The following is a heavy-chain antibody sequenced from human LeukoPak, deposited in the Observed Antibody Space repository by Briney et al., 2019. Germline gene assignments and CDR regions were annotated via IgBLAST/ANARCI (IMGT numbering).Heavy chain of an antibody. V-gene: IGHV1-69*13. Sequence: ASVKVSCKASGGTFSSYAISWVRQAPGQGLEWMGGIIPIFGTANYAQKFQGRVTITADESTSTAYMELSSLRSEDTAVYYCARGESSGWYSNDAFDIWGQGTMVTVSS. J-gene: IGHJ3*02. CDR1: GGTFSSYA. CDR3: ARGESSGWYSNDAFDI. D-gene: IGHD6-19*01. CDR2: IIPIFGTA.